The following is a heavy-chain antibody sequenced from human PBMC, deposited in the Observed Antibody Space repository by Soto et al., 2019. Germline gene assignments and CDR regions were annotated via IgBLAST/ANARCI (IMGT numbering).Heavy chain of an antibody. D-gene: IGHD3-3*01. J-gene: IGHJ6*02. Sequence: ASVKVSCKASGYTFTSYGISWVRQAPGQGLEWMGWISAYNGNTYYAQKLQGRVTMTTDTSTSTAYMELRSLRSDDTAVYYCARRVAIFGVVNYYYYGMDVWGQGTTVTVSS. CDR1: GYTFTSYG. CDR3: ARRVAIFGVVNYYYYGMDV. V-gene: IGHV1-18*04. CDR2: ISAYNGNT.